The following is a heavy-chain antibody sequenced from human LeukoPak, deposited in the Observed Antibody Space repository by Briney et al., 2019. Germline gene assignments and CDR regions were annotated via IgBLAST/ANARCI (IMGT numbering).Heavy chain of an antibody. Sequence: GRSLRLSCAAPGFTFRNYAMDWVRQAPGQGLGWVAVISLDGSNKYYADSVKGRFTISRDNSKNTLYLQMNSLRAEDTAVYYCARREEERLRPVGSFDYWGQGTLVTVSS. CDR1: GFTFRNYA. V-gene: IGHV3-30-3*01. CDR2: ISLDGSNK. CDR3: ARREEERLRPVGSFDY. D-gene: IGHD1-26*01. J-gene: IGHJ4*02.